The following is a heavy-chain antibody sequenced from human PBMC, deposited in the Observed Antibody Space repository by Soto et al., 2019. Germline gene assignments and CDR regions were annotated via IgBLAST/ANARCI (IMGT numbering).Heavy chain of an antibody. CDR3: ARRYYNSSGYFEY. Sequence: QVQLVQSGAEVKKPGSSVKVACKASGGIFSNYVLNWVRQAPGQGLEWMGGIIPIFGTGNYAQKFQVRVTITADESTTTASMELRGLRSEDTAVYYCARRYYNSSGYFEYWGQGTLVTVSS. J-gene: IGHJ4*02. D-gene: IGHD3-22*01. V-gene: IGHV1-69*01. CDR1: GGIFSNYV. CDR2: IIPIFGTG.